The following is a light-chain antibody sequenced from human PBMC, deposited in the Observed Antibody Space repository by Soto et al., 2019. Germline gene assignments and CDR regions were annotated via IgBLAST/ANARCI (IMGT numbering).Light chain of an antibody. J-gene: IGKJ1*01. Sequence: DIQMTQSPSSLSASVGDRVTITCRASLSISHYLNWYQQKPGKAPKLLIYAAASLQSGVPSRFSGSGSGTDFTLTISSLQPEDCATYYGQRSYSTAWSFCQGTKVEIK. CDR1: LSISHY. CDR2: AAA. V-gene: IGKV1-39*01. CDR3: QRSYSTAWS.